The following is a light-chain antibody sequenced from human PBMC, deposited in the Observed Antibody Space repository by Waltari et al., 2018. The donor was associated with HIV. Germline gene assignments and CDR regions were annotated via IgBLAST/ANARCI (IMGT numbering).Light chain of an antibody. CDR1: RDIRRS. Sequence: DIQMTQSPSSLPASVGDRVTITCRASRDIRRSLAWYQQKPGEAPKVLLYDSSTLQSGVPSRFSGSGSGTDYTLTIGCLQAGDFAIYYCQQYYSSPLSFGQGTKLEIK. CDR3: QQYYSSPLS. CDR2: DSS. V-gene: IGKV1-NL1*01. J-gene: IGKJ2*03.